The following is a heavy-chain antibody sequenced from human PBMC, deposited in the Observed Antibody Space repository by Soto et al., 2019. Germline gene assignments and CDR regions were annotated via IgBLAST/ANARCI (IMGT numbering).Heavy chain of an antibody. CDR1: GCTFTSYY. CDR3: ARDLDYGGNSRSNWFDP. CDR2: INPSGGST. V-gene: IGHV1-46*01. J-gene: IGHJ5*02. Sequence: VAAVKVSCKASGCTFTSYYMHWVRQAPGQGLEWMGIINPSGGSTSYAQKFQGRVTMTRDTSTSTVYMELSSLRSEDTAVYYCARDLDYGGNSRSNWFDPWGQGTLVTVSS. D-gene: IGHD4-17*01.